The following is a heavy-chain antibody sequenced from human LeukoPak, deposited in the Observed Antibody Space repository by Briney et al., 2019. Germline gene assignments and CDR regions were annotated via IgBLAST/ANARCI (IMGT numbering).Heavy chain of an antibody. CDR1: GGSISSYY. Sequence: PSETLSLTCTVSGGSISSYYWSWIRQPAGKGLEWIGRMYITGNTNYNPSRKSRVTMSLDTSKNHFSLKLSSVTAADTAVYYCARDSTASSPWYFDLWGRGTLVTVSS. CDR2: MYITGNT. J-gene: IGHJ2*01. V-gene: IGHV4-4*07. D-gene: IGHD2-21*02. CDR3: ARDSTASSPWYFDL.